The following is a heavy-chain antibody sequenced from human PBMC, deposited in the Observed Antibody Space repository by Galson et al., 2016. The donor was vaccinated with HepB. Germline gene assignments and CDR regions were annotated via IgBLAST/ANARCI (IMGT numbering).Heavy chain of an antibody. D-gene: IGHD3-3*01. CDR2: IRSNSYGGTR. J-gene: IGHJ4*02. CDR1: GFDFGNYA. CDR3: SRVAGLDYDFWRAYPDSDY. Sequence: LRLSCAASGFDFGNYAMSWFRQAPGKGLHWVGFIRSNSYGGTREYAASVKGSFTISRDDSKSIVYLQMNSLKTEDTAMSYCSRVAGLDYDFWRAYPDSDYWGQGALVTVSS. V-gene: IGHV3-49*03.